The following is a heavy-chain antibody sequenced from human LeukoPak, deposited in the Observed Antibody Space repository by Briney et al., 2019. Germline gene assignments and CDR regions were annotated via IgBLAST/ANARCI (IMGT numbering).Heavy chain of an antibody. CDR1: GFTFSSYA. CDR3: ARDGLGYDYSNYGTFDY. D-gene: IGHD4-11*01. CDR2: ISYDGSNK. J-gene: IGHJ4*02. Sequence: GGSLRLSCAASGFTFSSYAMHWVRQAPGEGLEWVALISYDGSNKYYADSVKGRFTISRDNSTNILYLQMNSRRAEDTAVYYCARDGLGYDYSNYGTFDYWGQGTLVTVSS. V-gene: IGHV3-30*04.